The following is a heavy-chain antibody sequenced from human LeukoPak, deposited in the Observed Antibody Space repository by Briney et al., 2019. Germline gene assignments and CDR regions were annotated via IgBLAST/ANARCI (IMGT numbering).Heavy chain of an antibody. J-gene: IGHJ4*02. D-gene: IGHD2-21*02. V-gene: IGHV4-59*01. CDR3: ARTTDWYYQFDY. CDR1: GASISSYY. CDR2: IYYSGST. Sequence: SETLSLTCTVSGASISSYYWSWIRQPPGKGLEWIGYIYYSGSTNYNPSLKSRVTISVDTPKNQFSLKLSSVTAADTAVYYCARTTDWYYQFDYWGQGTLVTVSS.